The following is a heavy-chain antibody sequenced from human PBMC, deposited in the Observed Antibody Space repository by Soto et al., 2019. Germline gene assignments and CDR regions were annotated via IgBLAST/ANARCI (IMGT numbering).Heavy chain of an antibody. V-gene: IGHV3-74*01. D-gene: IGHD4-17*01. CDR1: GSIFSSYW. CDR2: ITSDGSDT. CDR3: ATWRGDYALDY. Sequence: GGSLRLSCVASGSIFSSYWMHWVRQAPGKGLVWVSRITSDGSDTTYADSVKGRFTISRDNAKNTLFLQMNSLRAEDTAVYYCATWRGDYALDYWGQETLVTVPS. J-gene: IGHJ4*02.